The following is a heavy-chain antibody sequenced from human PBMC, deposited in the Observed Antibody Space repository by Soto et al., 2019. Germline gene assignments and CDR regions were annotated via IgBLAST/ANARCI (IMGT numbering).Heavy chain of an antibody. CDR2: ISSGSSTI. Sequence: PGGSLRLSCAASGFTFSSYSMNWVRQAPGKGLEWVSYISSGSSTIYYADSVKGRFTISRDNAQNSLYLQMNSLRAEDTAVYYCAKTYSSGRGAFDVWGQGTTVTVSS. CDR3: AKTYSSGRGAFDV. CDR1: GFTFSSYS. V-gene: IGHV3-48*01. J-gene: IGHJ3*01. D-gene: IGHD6-19*01.